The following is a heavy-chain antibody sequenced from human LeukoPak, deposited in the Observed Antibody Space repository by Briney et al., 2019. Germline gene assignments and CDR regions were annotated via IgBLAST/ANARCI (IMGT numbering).Heavy chain of an antibody. D-gene: IGHD2-15*01. CDR2: IYYSGST. V-gene: IGHV4-39*07. J-gene: IGHJ5*01. Sequence: SETLSLTCTVSRDSIGRSNLHWGWIRQPPGKGLEWIGSIYYSGSTYYNPSLKSRVTISVDTSKNQFSLKLSSVTAADTAVYYCARRSCSGGTCYESRGWFDSWGQGTLVTVSS. CDR3: ARRSCSGGTCYESRGWFDS. CDR1: RDSIGRSNLH.